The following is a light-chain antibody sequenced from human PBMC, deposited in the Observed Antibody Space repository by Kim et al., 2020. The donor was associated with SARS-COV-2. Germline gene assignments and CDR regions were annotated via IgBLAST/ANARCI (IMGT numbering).Light chain of an antibody. J-gene: IGKJ2*01. CDR2: STS. V-gene: IGKV1-9*01. Sequence: YLAWYQQKPGKAPKLLVHSTSTLQRGVPSRFRATGTGTEFALTISGLQPDDFATYYCQQLRTYPYTFGQGTKLEI. CDR1: Y. CDR3: QQLRTYPYT.